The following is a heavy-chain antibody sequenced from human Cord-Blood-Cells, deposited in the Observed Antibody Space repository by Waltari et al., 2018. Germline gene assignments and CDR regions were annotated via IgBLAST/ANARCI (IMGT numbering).Heavy chain of an antibody. V-gene: IGHV4-34*01. D-gene: IGHD3-9*01. CDR2: INHSGST. J-gene: IGHJ6*02. CDR1: GGSFSGSY. CDR3: ARSPRLQRYFDWLHTKYYGMDV. Sequence: QVQLQQWGAGLLKPSETLSLTCAVHGGSFSGSYLSLLRQPSGKGLEWIGEINHSGSTNYNPSLKSRVTISVDTSKNQFSLKLSSVTAADTAVYYCARSPRLQRYFDWLHTKYYGMDVWGQGTTVTVSS.